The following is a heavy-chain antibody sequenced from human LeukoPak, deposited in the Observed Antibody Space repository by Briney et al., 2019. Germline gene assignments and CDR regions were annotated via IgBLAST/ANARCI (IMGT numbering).Heavy chain of an antibody. D-gene: IGHD4-17*01. CDR2: INPSGGST. CDR1: GYTFTSYY. CDR3: ARVGASTVTTVY. V-gene: IGHV1-46*01. J-gene: IGHJ4*02. Sequence: ASVTVSFKASGYTFTSYYMHWVRQAPGQGLEWMGIINPSGGSTSYAQKFQGRVTMTRDTSTSTVYMELSSLRSEDTAVYYCARVGASTVTTVYWGQGTLVTVSS.